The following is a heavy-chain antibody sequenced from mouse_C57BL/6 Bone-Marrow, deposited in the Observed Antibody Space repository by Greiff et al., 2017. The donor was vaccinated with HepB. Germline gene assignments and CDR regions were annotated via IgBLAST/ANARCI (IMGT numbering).Heavy chain of an antibody. CDR2: SRNKANDYTT. J-gene: IGHJ1*03. D-gene: IGHD2-1*01. Sequence: EVQGVESGGGLVQSGRSLRLSCATSGFTFSDFYMEWVRQAPGKGLEWIAASRNKANDYTTEYSASVKGRFIVSRDTSQSILYLQMNALRAEDTAIYYCARDAPPYGKADYWYFDVWGTGTTVTVSS. V-gene: IGHV7-1*01. CDR3: ARDAPPYGKADYWYFDV. CDR1: GFTFSDFY.